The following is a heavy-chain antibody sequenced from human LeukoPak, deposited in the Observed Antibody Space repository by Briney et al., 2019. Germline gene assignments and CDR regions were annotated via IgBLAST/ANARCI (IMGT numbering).Heavy chain of an antibody. CDR3: ARVPRPDSYGLSYYFDY. CDR1: GFTFNIYG. D-gene: IGHD5-18*01. Sequence: GGSLRLSCVASGFTFNIYGMSWVRQAPGKGLEWVSAISGTGSNTYYADSVKGRFTISRDNAKNSLYLQMNSLRAEDTAVYYCARVPRPDSYGLSYYFDYWGQGTLVTVSS. J-gene: IGHJ4*02. V-gene: IGHV3-21*01. CDR2: ISGTGSNT.